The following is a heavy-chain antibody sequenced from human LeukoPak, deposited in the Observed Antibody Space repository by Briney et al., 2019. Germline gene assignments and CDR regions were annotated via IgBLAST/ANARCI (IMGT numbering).Heavy chain of an antibody. J-gene: IGHJ4*02. CDR2: ISGSGGST. CDR3: AKVGKTYNYYDSSGLFDY. V-gene: IGHV3-23*01. Sequence: GGSLRLSCAASGFTFSSYDMTWVRQAPGRGLEWVSAISGSGGSTYYADSVKGRFTISRDNSKNTLYLQMNSLRAEDTAVYYCAKVGKTYNYYDSSGLFDYWGQGTLVTVSS. D-gene: IGHD3-22*01. CDR1: GFTFSSYD.